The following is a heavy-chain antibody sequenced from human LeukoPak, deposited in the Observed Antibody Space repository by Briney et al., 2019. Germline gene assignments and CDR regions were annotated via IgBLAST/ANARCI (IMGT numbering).Heavy chain of an antibody. CDR3: ARDPGSYYDFWSGYYTALGEFDP. J-gene: IGHJ5*02. CDR2: IIPILGIA. Sequence: SVKVSCKASGGTFSSYTISWVQQAPGQGLEWMGRIIPILGIANYAQKFQGRVTITADKSTSTAYMELSSLRSEDTAVYYCARDPGSYYDFWSGYYTALGEFDPWGQGTLVTVSS. V-gene: IGHV1-69*04. D-gene: IGHD3-3*01. CDR1: GGTFSSYT.